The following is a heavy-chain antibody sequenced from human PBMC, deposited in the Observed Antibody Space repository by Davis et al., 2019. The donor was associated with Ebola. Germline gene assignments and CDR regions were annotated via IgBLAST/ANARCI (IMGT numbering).Heavy chain of an antibody. D-gene: IGHD2-2*01. V-gene: IGHV4-34*01. Sequence: SETLSLTCTVSGGSISSYYWSWIRQPPGKGLEWIGEINHSGSTNYKPSLKSRVTISVDTSKNQFSLKLSSVTAADTAVYFCARHCSSTSCSYFDYWGQGTRVTVSS. CDR2: INHSGST. J-gene: IGHJ4*02. CDR3: ARHCSSTSCSYFDY. CDR1: GGSISSYY.